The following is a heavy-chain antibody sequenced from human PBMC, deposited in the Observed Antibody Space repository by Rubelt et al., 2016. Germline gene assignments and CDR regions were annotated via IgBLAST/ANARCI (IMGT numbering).Heavy chain of an antibody. CDR3: AREITMVRSWIDY. V-gene: IGHV4-34*01. CDR2: INHSGST. CDR1: GGSFSGYY. Sequence: QLQLQESGPGLVKPSETLSLTCAVYGGSFSGYYWSWIRQPPGKGLEWIGEINHSGSTNYNPSLKSRVPISVDTSKNQFSLKLSSVTAADTAVYYCAREITMVRSWIDYWGQGTLVTVSS. J-gene: IGHJ4*02. D-gene: IGHD3-10*01.